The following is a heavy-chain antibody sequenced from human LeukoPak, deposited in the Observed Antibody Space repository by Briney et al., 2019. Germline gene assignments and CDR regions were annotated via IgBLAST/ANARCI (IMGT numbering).Heavy chain of an antibody. CDR3: ARGSQSHILTGYYYPYYYYYYGMDV. CDR2: MNPNSGNT. D-gene: IGHD3-9*01. Sequence: ASVKVSCKASGYTFTSYDINWVRQATGQGLEWMGWMNPNSGNTGYAQKYQGRVTMTRNTSISTAYMELSSLRSEDTAVYYCARGSQSHILTGYYYPYYYYYYGMDVWGQGTTVTVSS. J-gene: IGHJ6*02. CDR1: GYTFTSYD. V-gene: IGHV1-8*01.